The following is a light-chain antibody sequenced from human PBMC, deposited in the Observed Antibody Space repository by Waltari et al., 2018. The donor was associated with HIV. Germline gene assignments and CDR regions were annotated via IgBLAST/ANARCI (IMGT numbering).Light chain of an antibody. J-gene: IGLJ3*02. V-gene: IGLV1-47*01. Sequence: QSVVTQPPSASGTPGPRVTIPCSGSSSNIGSNYVYWYQQLPGTAPKLLIYRTNQRSSGVPDRLSGSKSGTSASLAISGLRPEDEAEYYCAAWDDSLSGWVFGGGTKLTVL. CDR1: SSNIGSNY. CDR3: AAWDDSLSGWV. CDR2: RTN.